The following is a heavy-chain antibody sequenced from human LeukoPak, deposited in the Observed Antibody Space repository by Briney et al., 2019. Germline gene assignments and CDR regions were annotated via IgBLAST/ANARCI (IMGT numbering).Heavy chain of an antibody. Sequence: GGSLRLSCAASGVAVSSSYMSWVRQAPGKGLEWVSIVYSDDIRYYVDSVKGRFSISRDTSRNTLYLQMNSLRAEDTAVYYCAREGPYGYSGYDSNYFDYWGQGTLVTVSS. CDR3: AREGPYGYSGYDSNYFDY. V-gene: IGHV3-53*01. CDR2: VYSDDIR. CDR1: GVAVSSSY. D-gene: IGHD5-12*01. J-gene: IGHJ4*02.